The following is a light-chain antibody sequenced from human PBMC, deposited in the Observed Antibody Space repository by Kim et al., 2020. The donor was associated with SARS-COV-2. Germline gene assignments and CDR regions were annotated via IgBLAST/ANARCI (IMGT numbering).Light chain of an antibody. CDR3: QQYDNWPWT. V-gene: IGKV3D-15*01. J-gene: IGKJ1*01. CDR2: GGS. CDR1: QRVNSN. Sequence: VSPGERATLSCRSTQRVNSNLAWYQQKPGQPPRLLVYGGSVTPTYIPARFSGSGSRTDYTLTVTSLESEDFAIYYCQQYDNWPWTFGQGTKVDIK.